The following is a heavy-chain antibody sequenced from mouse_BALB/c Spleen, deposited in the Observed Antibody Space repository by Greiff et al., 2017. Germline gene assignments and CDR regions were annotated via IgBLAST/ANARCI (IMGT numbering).Heavy chain of an antibody. V-gene: IGHV5-17*02. D-gene: IGHD2-1*01. J-gene: IGHJ4*01. CDR1: GFTFSSFG. CDR2: ISSGSSTI. CDR3: ARREDGNYLYYAMDY. Sequence: EVQVVESGGGLVQPGGSRKLSCAASGFTFSSFGMHWVRQAPEKGLEWVAYISSGSSTIYYADTVKGRFTISRDNPKNTLFLQMTSLRSEDTAMYYCARREDGNYLYYAMDYWGQGTSVTVSS.